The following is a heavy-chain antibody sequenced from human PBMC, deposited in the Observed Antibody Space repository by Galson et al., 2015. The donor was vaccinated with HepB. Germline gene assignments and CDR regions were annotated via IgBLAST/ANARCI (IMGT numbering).Heavy chain of an antibody. D-gene: IGHD3-22*01. Sequence: SLRLSCAASGFTFSSYSMNWVRQATGKGLEWVSYITSSSSTIYYADSVKGRFTISRDNAKNSLYLQMSSLRDEDTAVYYCARDTGRDYDSSGYYSFDYWGQGTLVTVSS. CDR2: ITSSSSTI. CDR3: ARDTGRDYDSSGYYSFDY. J-gene: IGHJ4*02. CDR1: GFTFSSYS. V-gene: IGHV3-48*02.